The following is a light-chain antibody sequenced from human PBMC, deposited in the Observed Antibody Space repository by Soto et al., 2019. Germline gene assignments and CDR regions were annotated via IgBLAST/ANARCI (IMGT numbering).Light chain of an antibody. CDR3: AAWDDSLNGLYV. CDR1: SSNIGSNT. Sequence: QSVLTQPPPASGTPGQRVTISCSGGSSNIGSNTVNWYQKLPGTAPKLLIYTNNQRPSGVSDRFSGSKSGTSASLAISGLQSEDEADYYCAAWDDSLNGLYVFGTGTKVTVL. V-gene: IGLV1-44*01. J-gene: IGLJ1*01. CDR2: TNN.